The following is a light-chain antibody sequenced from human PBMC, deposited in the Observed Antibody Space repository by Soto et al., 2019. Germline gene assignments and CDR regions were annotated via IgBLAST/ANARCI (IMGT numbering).Light chain of an antibody. V-gene: IGLV2-14*03. Sequence: QSALAQPASVSGSRGQSITISCTGTSSDVGRYNYVSWFQQHPGKAPKLIIYDVSNWPSGVSDRFSGSKSGNTASLTISGLQPEDEADYYCSSFTGSSTFVFGAGTKLTVL. CDR1: SSDVGRYNY. CDR3: SSFTGSSTFV. J-gene: IGLJ1*01. CDR2: DVS.